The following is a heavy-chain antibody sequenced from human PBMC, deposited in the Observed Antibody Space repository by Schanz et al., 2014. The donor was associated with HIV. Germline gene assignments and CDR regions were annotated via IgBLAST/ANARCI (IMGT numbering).Heavy chain of an antibody. CDR3: AKRIIFGVVFPANFDY. J-gene: IGHJ4*02. CDR1: GLPFSTSA. CDR2: ISGSGGST. D-gene: IGHD3-3*01. V-gene: IGHV3-23*04. Sequence: EVQLAETGGGLIQPGGSRRLSCAVSGLPFSTSAMSWVRQAPGKGLEWVSDISGSGGSTYYADSVKGRFTISRDNSKNTLYLQMNSLRAEDTAVYYCAKRIIFGVVFPANFDYWGQGTLVTVSS.